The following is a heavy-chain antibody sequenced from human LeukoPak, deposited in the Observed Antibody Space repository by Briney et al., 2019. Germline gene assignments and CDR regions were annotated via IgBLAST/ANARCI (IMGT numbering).Heavy chain of an antibody. Sequence: GGSLRLPCAASGFTFSDAWMSWVRQAPGKGLEWVGRIKTKTDGGTPDYAAPVKGRFTISRDDSKTTLYLQMNSLKTEDTAVYYCARGYSSGWPIYYFDYWGQGTLVTVSS. CDR2: IKTKTDGGTP. D-gene: IGHD6-19*01. CDR1: GFTFSDAW. CDR3: ARGYSSGWPIYYFDY. J-gene: IGHJ4*02. V-gene: IGHV3-15*01.